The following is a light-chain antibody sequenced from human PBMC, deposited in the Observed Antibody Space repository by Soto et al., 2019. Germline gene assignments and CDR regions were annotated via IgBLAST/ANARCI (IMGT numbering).Light chain of an antibody. CDR1: QSVRSD. CDR3: QQRSNWQWT. Sequence: EIVMTHSPATLSVSPWEIATLSCRASQSVRSDLAWYQHKPGQAPRLLIYGASTRATGIPARFSGSGSGTDFTLTISSLEPEDFAVYYCQQRSNWQWTFGQGTKVDIK. CDR2: GAS. V-gene: IGKV3-11*01. J-gene: IGKJ1*01.